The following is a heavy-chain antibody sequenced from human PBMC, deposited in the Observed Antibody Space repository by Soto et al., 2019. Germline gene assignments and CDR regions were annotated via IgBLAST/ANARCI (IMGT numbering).Heavy chain of an antibody. D-gene: IGHD3-10*01. CDR1: GFTFSSYG. CDR2: IWYDGSNK. CDR3: ARDPSRGIKFGFYYYYGMDV. Sequence: GGSLRLSCAASGFTFSSYGMHWVRQAPGKGLEWVAVIWYDGSNKYYADSVKGRFTISRDNSKNTLYLQMNSLRAEDTAVYYCARDPSRGIKFGFYYYYGMDVWGQGTTVTVSS. J-gene: IGHJ6*02. V-gene: IGHV3-33*01.